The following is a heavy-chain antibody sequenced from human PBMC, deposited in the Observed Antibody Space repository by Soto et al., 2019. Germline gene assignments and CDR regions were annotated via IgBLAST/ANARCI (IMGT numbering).Heavy chain of an antibody. J-gene: IGHJ6*02. CDR1: GYTFTSYA. CDR2: INAGNGNT. V-gene: IGHV1-3*01. Sequence: ASVKVSCKASGYTFTSYAMHWVRQAPGQRLEWMGWINAGNGNTKYSQKFQGRVTITRDTSASTAYMELSSLRSEDTAVYYCARVNYDFWSGLEHYGMDVWGQETTVTVSS. CDR3: ARVNYDFWSGLEHYGMDV. D-gene: IGHD3-3*01.